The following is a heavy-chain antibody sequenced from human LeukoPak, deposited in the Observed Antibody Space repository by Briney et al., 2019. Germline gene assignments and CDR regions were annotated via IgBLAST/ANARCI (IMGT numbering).Heavy chain of an antibody. Sequence: GASVKVSCKASGYTFTSYYMHWVRQAPGQGLEWMGIINPSGGSTSYAQKFQGRVTMTRDTSTSTVYMELSSLRSEDTAVYYCARRDVGGVGATAYYYYGMDVWGQGTTVTVSS. V-gene: IGHV1-46*01. CDR2: INPSGGST. D-gene: IGHD1-26*01. CDR3: ARRDVGGVGATAYYYYGMDV. CDR1: GYTFTSYY. J-gene: IGHJ6*02.